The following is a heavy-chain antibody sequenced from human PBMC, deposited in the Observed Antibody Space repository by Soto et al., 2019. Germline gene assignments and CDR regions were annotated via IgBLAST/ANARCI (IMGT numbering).Heavy chain of an antibody. CDR3: ARVAATLNYYYYYGMDV. V-gene: IGHV1-69*13. CDR1: GGTFSSYA. CDR2: IIPIFGTA. D-gene: IGHD2-15*01. J-gene: IGHJ6*02. Sequence: GASVKVSCKASGGTFSSYAISWVRQAPGQGLEWMGGIIPIFGTANYAQKFQGRVTITADESTSTAYMELSSLRSEDTAVYYCARVAATLNYYYYYGMDVWGQGTTVTVSS.